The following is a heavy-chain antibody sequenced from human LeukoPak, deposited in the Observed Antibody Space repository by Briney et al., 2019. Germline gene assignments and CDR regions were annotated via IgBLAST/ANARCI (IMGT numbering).Heavy chain of an antibody. Sequence: GGSQRLSCAASGFTFSSYGMHWVRQAPGKGLEWVAFIRYDGSNKYYADSVKGRFTISRDNSKHTLYLQMNSLRAEDTVVYYSANSGGDNGEYYFYYWGQGTLVTVSS. J-gene: IGHJ4*02. CDR1: GFTFSSYG. CDR2: IRYDGSNK. V-gene: IGHV3-30*02. D-gene: IGHD3-10*01. CDR3: ANSGGDNGEYYFYY.